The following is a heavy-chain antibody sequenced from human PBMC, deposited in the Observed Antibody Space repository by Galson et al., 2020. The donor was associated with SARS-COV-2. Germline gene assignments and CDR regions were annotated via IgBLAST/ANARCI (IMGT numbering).Heavy chain of an antibody. Sequence: GGSLRLSCAASGFTFSSYGIHWVRQSPGKGLEWVAVISYYGSNKYYAYSVKGRFTISRDNSKNTLYLQMNSLRAEDTAVYYCAKDWRLCMSTSCYFCLPGGMGVWGQGTTVSVSS. CDR1: GFTFSSYG. J-gene: IGHJ6*02. D-gene: IGHD2-2*01. CDR3: AKDWRLCMSTSCYFCLPGGMGV. CDR2: ISYYGSNK. V-gene: IGHV3-30*18.